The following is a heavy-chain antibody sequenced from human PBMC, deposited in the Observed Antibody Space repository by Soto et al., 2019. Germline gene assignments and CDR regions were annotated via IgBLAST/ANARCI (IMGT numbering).Heavy chain of an antibody. CDR2: ISYDGSNQ. Sequence: GGSLRLSCAASGFIFTSYGIHWVRQAPAKGLEWVAFISYDGSNQYYGDSVKDRFTISRDNSKNTLYLQMDSLRTEDTAVYYCAKEKRYYGSGSYFTYYVMDAWGQGTTVTVSS. D-gene: IGHD3-10*01. CDR1: GFIFTSYG. J-gene: IGHJ6*02. CDR3: AKEKRYYGSGSYFTYYVMDA. V-gene: IGHV3-30*18.